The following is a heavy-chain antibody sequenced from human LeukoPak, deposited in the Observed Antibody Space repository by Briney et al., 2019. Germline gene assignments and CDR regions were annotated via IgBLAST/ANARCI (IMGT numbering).Heavy chain of an antibody. CDR1: GYSFSSYW. D-gene: IGHD3-3*01. Sequence: GESLKISCKASGYSFSSYWIGWVRQMPGKGLEWMGIIYPGDSDTRYSPSFQGQVTISADKSITTAYLQWRSLKASDTAMYYCAGSYYDFWSSYLDPGAFDIWGQGTMVTVSS. CDR2: IYPGDSDT. CDR3: AGSYYDFWSSYLDPGAFDI. V-gene: IGHV5-51*01. J-gene: IGHJ3*02.